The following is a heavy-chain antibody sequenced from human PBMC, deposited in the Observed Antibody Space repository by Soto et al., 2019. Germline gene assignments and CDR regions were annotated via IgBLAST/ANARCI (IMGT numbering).Heavy chain of an antibody. CDR3: AKDLSIYSSGYYHGMDV. D-gene: IGHD3-22*01. J-gene: IGHJ6*02. V-gene: IGHV3-23*01. Sequence: GSLRLSCAASGFTFSSYAMSWVRQAPGKGLEWVSAISGSGGSTYYADSVKGRFTISRDNSKNTLYLQMNSLRAEDTAVYYCAKDLSIYSSGYYHGMDVWGQGTTVTVSS. CDR1: GFTFSSYA. CDR2: ISGSGGST.